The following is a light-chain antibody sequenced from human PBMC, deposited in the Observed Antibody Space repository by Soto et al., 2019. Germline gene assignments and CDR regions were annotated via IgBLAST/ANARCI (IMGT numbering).Light chain of an antibody. V-gene: IGKV1-27*01. J-gene: IGKJ3*01. CDR2: AAF. CDR3: QKYNSAPLN. CDR1: QDVSNH. Sequence: DIQMTQSPSSLSASVGDRVTIICRASQDVSNHLAWYQQKPGKVPKLLIYAAFALQSGVPSRFSGSGSGTDFTLTISSLQPEDGGTYYCQKYNSAPLNFGPGTKVEIK.